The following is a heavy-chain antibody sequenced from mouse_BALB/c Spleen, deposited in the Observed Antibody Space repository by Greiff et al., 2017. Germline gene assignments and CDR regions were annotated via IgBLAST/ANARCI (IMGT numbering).Heavy chain of an antibody. CDR2: IRLKSNNYAT. D-gene: IGHD4-1*01. V-gene: IGHV6-6*02. Sequence: EVKLVESGGGLVQPGGSMKLSCVASGFTFSNYWMNWVRQSPEKGLEWVAEIRLKSNNYATHYAESVKGRFTISRDDSKSSVYLQMNNLRAEDTGIYYCTRSWERAWFAYWGQGTLVTVSA. CDR3: TRSWERAWFAY. J-gene: IGHJ3*01. CDR1: GFTFSNYW.